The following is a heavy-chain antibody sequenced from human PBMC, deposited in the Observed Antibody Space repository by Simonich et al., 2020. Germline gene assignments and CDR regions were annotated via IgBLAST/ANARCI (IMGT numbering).Heavy chain of an antibody. CDR2: ISGSGGST. Sequence: GGGLVQPGGSLRLSCAASGFTFSSYAMSWVRQAPGKGLEVVSAISGSGGSTYYADSVKGRFTISRDNSKNTLYLKRNSLRAEDTAVYYCAKDLGERITMIVVVIDAFDIWGQGTMVTVSS. D-gene: IGHD3-22*01. J-gene: IGHJ3*02. CDR3: AKDLGERITMIVVVIDAFDI. CDR1: GFTFSSYA. V-gene: IGHV3-23*01.